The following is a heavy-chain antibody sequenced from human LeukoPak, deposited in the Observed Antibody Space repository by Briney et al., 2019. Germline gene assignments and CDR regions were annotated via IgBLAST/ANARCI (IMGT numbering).Heavy chain of an antibody. Sequence: GESLKISRKGFGYSFTNYWIAWVRQMPGKGLEWMGIIYPGDSDTRYSPSFQGQVTISADKSINTAYLQWSSLKASDTATYYCARRYDNTGYYVYWGQGTLVTVSS. V-gene: IGHV5-51*01. CDR1: GYSFTNYW. CDR2: IYPGDSDT. J-gene: IGHJ4*02. CDR3: ARRYDNTGYYVY. D-gene: IGHD3-22*01.